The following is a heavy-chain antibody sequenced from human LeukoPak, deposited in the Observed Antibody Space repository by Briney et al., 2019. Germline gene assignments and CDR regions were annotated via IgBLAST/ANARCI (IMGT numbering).Heavy chain of an antibody. Sequence: PSETLSLTCAVSGGSISTSNWWSWVRQPPGKGLEWIGEMYHRGTTNYNPSLRSRVTISVDKSKNQFSLKLSSVAAADTAVYYCASRASYDFWSGYIDYWGQGTLVTVSS. CDR3: ASRASYDFWSGYIDY. V-gene: IGHV4-4*02. CDR1: GGSISTSNW. CDR2: MYHRGTT. D-gene: IGHD3-3*01. J-gene: IGHJ4*02.